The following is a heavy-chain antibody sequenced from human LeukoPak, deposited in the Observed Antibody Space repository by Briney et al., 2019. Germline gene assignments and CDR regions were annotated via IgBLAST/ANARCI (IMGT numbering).Heavy chain of an antibody. CDR2: IYYSGST. J-gene: IGHJ4*02. D-gene: IGHD6-13*01. V-gene: IGHV4-59*01. Sequence: PSETLSLTCTVSGGSISSYYWSWIRQPPGKGLEWIGYIYYSGSTSYNPSLKSRVTISVDTSKNQFSLKLSSVTAADTAVYYCARGGYSSSYGGLIDYWGQGTLVTVSS. CDR3: ARGGYSSSYGGLIDY. CDR1: GGSISSYY.